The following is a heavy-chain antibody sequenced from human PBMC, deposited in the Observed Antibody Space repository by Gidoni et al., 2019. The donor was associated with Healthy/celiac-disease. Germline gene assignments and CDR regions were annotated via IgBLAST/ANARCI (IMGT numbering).Heavy chain of an antibody. J-gene: IGHJ6*02. D-gene: IGHD3-22*01. Sequence: QLQLQESGPGLVKPPETLSLTCTVSVGSISSSSYYWGWTRQPPGKGLEWIGSIYYSGSTYYNPSLKSRVTISVDTSKNQFSLKLSSVTAADTAVYYCARSHYYYDSSGIYYYYYYGMDVWGQGTTVTVSS. CDR3: ARSHYYYDSSGIYYYYYYGMDV. CDR2: IYYSGST. CDR1: VGSISSSSYY. V-gene: IGHV4-39*01.